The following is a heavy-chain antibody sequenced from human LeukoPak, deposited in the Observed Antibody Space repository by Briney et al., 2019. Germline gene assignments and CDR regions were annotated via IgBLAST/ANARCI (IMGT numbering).Heavy chain of an antibody. CDR3: AAGGYCSGGSCYHPSH. D-gene: IGHD2-15*01. V-gene: IGHV4-61*02. J-gene: IGHJ4*02. CDR1: GGSISSGSYY. CDR2: IYTSGST. Sequence: PSETLSLTCTVSGGSISSGSYYWSWIRQPAGKGLEWIGRIYTSGSTNYNPSLKSRVTISVDTSKNQFSLKLSSVTAADTAVYYCAAGGYCSGGSCYHPSHWGQGILVTVSS.